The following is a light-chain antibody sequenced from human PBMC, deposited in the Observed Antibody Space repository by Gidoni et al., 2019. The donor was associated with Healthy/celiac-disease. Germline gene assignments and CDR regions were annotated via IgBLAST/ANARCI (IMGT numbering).Light chain of an antibody. CDR1: QSVSSN. CDR3: QQYNNWPQP. J-gene: IGKJ1*01. V-gene: IGKV3-15*01. CDR2: GAS. Sequence: EIVMTQSPATLSVSPGERATLSCRASQSVSSNLAWYQQKPGQAPRLLIYGASTRAPGIPARFSGSRSGTEFTLTISSLQSEDFAVYYCQQYNNWPQPFGQGTKVEI.